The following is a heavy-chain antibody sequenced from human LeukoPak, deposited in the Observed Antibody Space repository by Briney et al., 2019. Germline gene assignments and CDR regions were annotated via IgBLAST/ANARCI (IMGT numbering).Heavy chain of an antibody. V-gene: IGHV1-2*06. CDR3: ARASYDFWSGYSQLIDY. CDR2: INPNSGGT. J-gene: IGHJ4*02. CDR1: GYTFTGYY. Sequence: APVKVSCKASGYTFTGYYMHWVRQAPGQGLEWMGRINPNSGGTNYAQKFQGRVTMTRDTSISTAYMELSRLRSDDTAVYYCARASYDFWSGYSQLIDYWGQGTLVTVSS. D-gene: IGHD3-3*01.